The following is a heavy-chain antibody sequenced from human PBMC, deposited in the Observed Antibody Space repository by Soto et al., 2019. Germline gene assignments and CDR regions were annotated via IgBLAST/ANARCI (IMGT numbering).Heavy chain of an antibody. J-gene: IGHJ4*02. CDR3: AKDQVPVYYYDSRGTFDY. CDR1: GFTFSNYA. V-gene: IGHV3-23*01. CDR2: ISGGGDST. Sequence: EVHLLESGGGLVQPGGSLRLSCAASGFTFSNYAMNWVRQAPGKGLEWVSGISGGGDSTYYADYVKGRFIISRDNSKNTLFLQVNTLRAEDTAVYYCAKDQVPVYYYDSRGTFDYWGQGTLVTVSS. D-gene: IGHD3-22*01.